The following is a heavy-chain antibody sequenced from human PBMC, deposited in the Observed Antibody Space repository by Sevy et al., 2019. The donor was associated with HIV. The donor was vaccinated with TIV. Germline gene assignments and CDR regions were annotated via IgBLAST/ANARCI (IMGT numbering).Heavy chain of an antibody. CDR2: IYYRGST. CDR1: GGSVSSGSYY. Sequence: SETLSLTCTVSGGSVSSGSYYWSWIRQPPGKGLEWIGYIYYRGSTTYNPSLKSRVTISVDTSKNQFSLKLSSVTAADTAGYYCAGLRINCSGGSCYYFDYWGQGTLVTVSS. V-gene: IGHV4-61*01. CDR3: AGLRINCSGGSCYYFDY. D-gene: IGHD2-15*01. J-gene: IGHJ4*02.